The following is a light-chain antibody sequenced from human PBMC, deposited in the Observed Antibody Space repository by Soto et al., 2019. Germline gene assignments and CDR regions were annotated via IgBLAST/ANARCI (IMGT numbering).Light chain of an antibody. CDR2: GNT. Sequence: QSVLTQPPSLSGAPGQNIIISCTGGGSNIGAGFDVHWYQQLPGTAPKLLIYGNTNRPSGVPDRFSSSKSGTSASLVITGLQAEDEADYYCQSYDTGLSGPVVFGGGTKVTVL. V-gene: IGLV1-40*01. CDR3: QSYDTGLSGPVV. CDR1: GSNIGAGFD. J-gene: IGLJ2*01.